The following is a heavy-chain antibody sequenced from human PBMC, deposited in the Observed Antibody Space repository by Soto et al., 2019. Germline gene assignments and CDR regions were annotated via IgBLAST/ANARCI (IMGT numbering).Heavy chain of an antibody. Sequence: SETLSLTCTVSGGSISSYYWSWIRQPPGKGLEWIGYIYYSGSTNYNPSLKSRVTISVDTSKNQFSLKLSSVTAADTAVYYCARDLTISSTDGPLDPWGHGTLVTVSS. CDR2: IYYSGST. J-gene: IGHJ5*02. CDR1: GGSISSYY. V-gene: IGHV4-59*01. CDR3: ARDLTISSTDGPLDP. D-gene: IGHD1-1*01.